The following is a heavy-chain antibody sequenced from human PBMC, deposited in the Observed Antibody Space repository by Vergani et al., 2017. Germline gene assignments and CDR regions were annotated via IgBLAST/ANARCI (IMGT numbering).Heavy chain of an antibody. CDR1: GYTFTSYG. CDR3: ARTYYDFWSGYLDYYYYYYMDV. D-gene: IGHD3-3*01. V-gene: IGHV1-18*01. Sequence: QVQLVQSGAEVKKPGASVKVSCKASGYTFTSYGISWVRQAPGQGLEWMGWISAYNGNTNYAQKLQGRVTMTTYTSTSTAYMELRSLRSDDTAVYYCARTYYDFWSGYLDYYYYYYMDVWGKGTTVTVSS. CDR2: ISAYNGNT. J-gene: IGHJ6*03.